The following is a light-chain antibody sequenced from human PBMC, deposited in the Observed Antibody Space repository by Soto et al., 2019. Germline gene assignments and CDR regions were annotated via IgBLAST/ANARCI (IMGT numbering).Light chain of an antibody. J-gene: IGLJ1*01. Sequence: QSVLAQPASVSGSPGQSINISCTGTSSDVGSYNFVSWYQQHPGKAPKLMIYDVSSRPSAVSNRFSGSKFGNTASLTISGLQAEDEADYYCSSYTTSSTLVFGTGTKVTVL. CDR2: DVS. CDR1: SSDVGSYNF. CDR3: SSYTTSSTLV. V-gene: IGLV2-14*01.